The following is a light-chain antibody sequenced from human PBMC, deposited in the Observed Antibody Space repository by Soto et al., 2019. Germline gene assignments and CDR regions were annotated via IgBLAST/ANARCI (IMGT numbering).Light chain of an antibody. CDR3: QQYDNLPT. V-gene: IGKV1-33*01. Sequence: DIQMTQSPSSLSASVGDRVTITCQASQDISNSLNWYQQKPGKAPKLLIYDASNLETGVPSRFSGSGSGTDFTFTISSLQPEDIATYYCQQYDNLPTFGEGTKVEIK. CDR2: DAS. CDR1: QDISNS. J-gene: IGKJ4*01.